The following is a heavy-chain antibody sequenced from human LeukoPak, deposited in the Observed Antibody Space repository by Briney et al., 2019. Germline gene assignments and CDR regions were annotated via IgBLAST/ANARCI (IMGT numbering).Heavy chain of an antibody. CDR3: ARERTSGYSYYFDY. CDR2: ISYSGST. Sequence: PSETLSLTCTVAGGSIRSYYWSWIRQPPGEGLEWIGYISYSGSTNYDPSLTSRVTISVDTSKNQFSLKLSSVTAADTAVYYCARERTSGYSYYFDYWGQGTLVTVSS. D-gene: IGHD3-22*01. V-gene: IGHV4-59*01. CDR1: GGSIRSYY. J-gene: IGHJ4*02.